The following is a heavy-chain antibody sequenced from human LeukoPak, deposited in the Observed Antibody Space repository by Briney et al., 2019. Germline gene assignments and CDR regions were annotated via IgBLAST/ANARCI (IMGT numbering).Heavy chain of an antibody. CDR2: IKPSGGST. D-gene: IGHD6-6*01. CDR1: GYTFTRYY. J-gene: IGHJ5*02. Sequence: ASVTVSCKASGYTFTRYYIHWVRQAPGQGLEWMGIIKPSGGSTIYAQKFQGRVTMTRDMSTSTVYMELSSLRSEDTAVYHCARDGSSSGWFDPWGQGTLVTVSS. CDR3: ARDGSSSGWFDP. V-gene: IGHV1-46*01.